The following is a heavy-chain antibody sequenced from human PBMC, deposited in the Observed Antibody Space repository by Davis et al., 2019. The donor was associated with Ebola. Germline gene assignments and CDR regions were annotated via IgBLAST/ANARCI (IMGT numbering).Heavy chain of an antibody. D-gene: IGHD5-12*01. Sequence: ASVKVSCKASGGTFSSYAISWVRQAPGQGLEWMGWISGYNGDTNHAQKFQGRVTMTTDTSTSTAYMELRSLRSDDTAVYYCARAAAYSGYVGSWGQGTLVTVSS. V-gene: IGHV1-18*01. CDR3: ARAAAYSGYVGS. CDR2: ISGYNGDT. J-gene: IGHJ4*02. CDR1: GGTFSSYA.